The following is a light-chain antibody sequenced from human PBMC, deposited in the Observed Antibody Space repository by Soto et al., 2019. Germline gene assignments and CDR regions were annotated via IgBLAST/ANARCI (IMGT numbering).Light chain of an antibody. CDR1: SSHVGAYDL. J-gene: IGLJ2*01. Sequence: SVLTQPASVSGSPGQSITISCIGTSSHVGAYDLVSWYQQHPGTAPRLIIYENIRRPSTITSRFSGSKSGNTASLTISGLRAEDEATYHCCSYAGNRIFIFGGGTKVTVL. CDR2: ENI. CDR3: CSYAGNRIFI. V-gene: IGLV2-23*01.